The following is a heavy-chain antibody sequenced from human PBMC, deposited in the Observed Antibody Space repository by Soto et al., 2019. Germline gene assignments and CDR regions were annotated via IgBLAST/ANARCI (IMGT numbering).Heavy chain of an antibody. Sequence: QVQLQESGPGLVKPSQTLSLTCTVSGGSISSSGYYWSWIRQHPGKGLEWIGYIYYSGSTYYNPSLKSRVTISVDTSKSQFSLKLSSVTAADTAVYYCARDRDGGTFDIWGQGTMVTVSS. CDR3: ARDRDGGTFDI. CDR1: GGSISSSGYY. D-gene: IGHD3-16*01. J-gene: IGHJ3*02. V-gene: IGHV4-31*03. CDR2: IYYSGST.